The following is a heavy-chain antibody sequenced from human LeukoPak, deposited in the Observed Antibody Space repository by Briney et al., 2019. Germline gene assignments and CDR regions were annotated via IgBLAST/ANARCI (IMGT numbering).Heavy chain of an antibody. CDR1: GFTFSSHW. J-gene: IGHJ4*02. D-gene: IGHD5-18*01. CDR2: INSDGSSI. V-gene: IGHV3-74*01. Sequence: GGSLRLSCAASGFTFSSHWMHWVRQAPGKGLVWVSRINSDGSSISYADSVKGRFTISRDNAKNTLYLQMNSLRAEDAAVYYCASPMWDTAIHDYWGQGTLVTVSS. CDR3: ASPMWDTAIHDY.